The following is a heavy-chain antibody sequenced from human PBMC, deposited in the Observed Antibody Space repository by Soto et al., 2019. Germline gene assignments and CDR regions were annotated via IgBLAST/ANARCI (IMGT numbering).Heavy chain of an antibody. V-gene: IGHV6-1*01. CDR1: GDSVSNNSAA. D-gene: IGHD6-19*01. Sequence: QVQLQQSGPGLVKPSQTLSLTCAISGDSVSNNSAAWNWIRQSPSRGLEWLGRTYYRSKWYNEYALSVNSPITINPDTSKTQFSLQLNSVTPDDTAVYYCAREYNTGWSTWGQGTLVTVSS. CDR3: AREYNTGWST. CDR2: TYYRSKWYN. J-gene: IGHJ4*02.